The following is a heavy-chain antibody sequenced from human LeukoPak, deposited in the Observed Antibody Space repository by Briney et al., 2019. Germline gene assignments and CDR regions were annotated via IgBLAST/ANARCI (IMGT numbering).Heavy chain of an antibody. CDR2: ISSSGSTI. V-gene: IGHV3-11*01. J-gene: IGHJ3*02. Sequence: PGGSLRLSCAASGFTFSDYYVSWIRQAPGKGLEWVSYISSSGSTIYYADSVKGRFTISRDNAKNSLYLQMNSLRAEDTAVYYCARDLECIFCRDAFDIWGQGTMVTVSS. D-gene: IGHD2-15*01. CDR3: ARDLECIFCRDAFDI. CDR1: GFTFSDYY.